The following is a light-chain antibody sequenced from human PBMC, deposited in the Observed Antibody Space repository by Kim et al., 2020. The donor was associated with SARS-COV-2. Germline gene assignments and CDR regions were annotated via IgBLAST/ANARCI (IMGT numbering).Light chain of an antibody. CDR2: LNSDGSH. J-gene: IGLJ3*02. V-gene: IGLV4-69*01. Sequence: QLVLTQSPSASAFLGASVKLTCTLSSGHSSYAIAWHQQQPEKGPRYLMKLNSDGSHSKGDGIPDRFSGSSSGAERYLTISSLQSEDEADYYCQTWGTGMSWVFCGGTQLTVL. CDR3: QTWGTGMSWV. CDR1: SGHSSYA.